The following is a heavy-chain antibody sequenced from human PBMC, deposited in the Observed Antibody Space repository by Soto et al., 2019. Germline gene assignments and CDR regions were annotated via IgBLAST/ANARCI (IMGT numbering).Heavy chain of an antibody. V-gene: IGHV1-18*01. Sequence: ASVKVSCKASGYTFSNYGISWVRQAPGQGLEWMGWISGYNGNTNHAQKLQGRVTISRDNSRKMLYLQMNSLRPDDTAVYYCVKDRSDTWSFDYWGQGTLVTVSS. CDR3: VKDRSDTWSFDY. CDR2: ISGYNGNT. J-gene: IGHJ4*02. D-gene: IGHD2-8*02. CDR1: GYTFSNYG.